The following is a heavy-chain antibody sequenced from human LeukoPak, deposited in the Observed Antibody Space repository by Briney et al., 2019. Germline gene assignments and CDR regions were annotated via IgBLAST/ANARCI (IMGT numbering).Heavy chain of an antibody. Sequence: PSQTLFLTCTVSGGSISSGSYYWSWIRQPAGKGLEWIGRIYTSGSTNYNPSLKSRVTISVDTSKNQFSLKLSSVTAADTAVYYCARHSGPYASSWFDYWGQGTLVTVSS. CDR3: ARHSGPYASSWFDY. CDR2: IYTSGST. V-gene: IGHV4-61*02. D-gene: IGHD6-13*01. J-gene: IGHJ4*02. CDR1: GGSISSGSYY.